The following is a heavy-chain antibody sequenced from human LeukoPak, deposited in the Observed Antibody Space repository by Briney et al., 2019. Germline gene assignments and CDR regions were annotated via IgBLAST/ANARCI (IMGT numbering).Heavy chain of an antibody. Sequence: GGSLRLSCAASGFTFDDYAMHWVRQAPGKGLEWVSGISWNSGSIGYADSVKGRFTISRDNAKNSLYLQMSSLRAEDTALYYCANTQSGYWGQGTLVTVSS. CDR2: ISWNSGSI. CDR1: GFTFDDYA. V-gene: IGHV3-9*01. CDR3: ANTQSGY. J-gene: IGHJ4*02.